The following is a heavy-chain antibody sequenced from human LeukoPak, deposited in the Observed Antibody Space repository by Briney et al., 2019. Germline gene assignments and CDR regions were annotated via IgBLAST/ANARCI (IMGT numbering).Heavy chain of an antibody. V-gene: IGHV1-69*04. Sequence: ASVKVSCKASGGTFSSYAISWVRQAPGQGLEWMGRIISILGIANYAQKFQGRVTITADKSTSTAYMELSSLRSEDTAVYYCARERDPVTMIVVVITPFDYWGQGTLVTVSS. CDR1: GGTFSSYA. CDR2: IISILGIA. CDR3: ARERDPVTMIVVVITPFDY. J-gene: IGHJ4*02. D-gene: IGHD3-22*01.